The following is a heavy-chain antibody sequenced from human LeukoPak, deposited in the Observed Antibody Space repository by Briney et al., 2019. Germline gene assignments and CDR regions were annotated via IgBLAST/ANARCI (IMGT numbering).Heavy chain of an antibody. CDR2: ISWDSGSI. CDR3: AKNYYDSSGYYGPVDY. Sequence: GRSLRLSCAASGFTFDDYAMHWVRQAPGEGLEWVSGISWDSGSIGYADSVKGRFTISRDNAKNSLYLQMNSLRAEDTALYYCAKNYYDSSGYYGPVDYWGQGTLVTVSS. J-gene: IGHJ4*02. D-gene: IGHD3-22*01. CDR1: GFTFDDYA. V-gene: IGHV3-9*01.